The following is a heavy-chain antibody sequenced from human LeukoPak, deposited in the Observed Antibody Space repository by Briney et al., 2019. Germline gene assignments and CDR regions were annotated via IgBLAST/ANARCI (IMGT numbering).Heavy chain of an antibody. Sequence: SETLSLTCTVSGGSISSGGYYWSWIRQHPGKGLEWIGYIYYSGSTYYNPSLKSRVTISVDTSKNQFFLKLSSVTAADTAVYYCARAYYYDSGRFDPWGQGTLVTVSS. V-gene: IGHV4-31*03. CDR3: ARAYYYDSGRFDP. D-gene: IGHD3-22*01. CDR2: IYYSGST. CDR1: GGSISSGGYY. J-gene: IGHJ5*02.